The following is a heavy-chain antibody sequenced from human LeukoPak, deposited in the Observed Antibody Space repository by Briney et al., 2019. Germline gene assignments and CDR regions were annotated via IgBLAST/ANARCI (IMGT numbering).Heavy chain of an antibody. CDR2: ISDYSGNT. J-gene: IGHJ4*02. CDR1: GYTFTSHG. CDR3: ARDPRNYYDSSGYSVNFDY. V-gene: IGHV1-18*01. D-gene: IGHD3-22*01. Sequence: ASVKVSCKASGYTFTSHGTSWVRQAPGQGLEWMGWISDYSGNTKYAQKLQGRVTMTTDTSTSTAYMELRSLRSDDTAVYYCARDPRNYYDSSGYSVNFDYWGQGTLVTVSS.